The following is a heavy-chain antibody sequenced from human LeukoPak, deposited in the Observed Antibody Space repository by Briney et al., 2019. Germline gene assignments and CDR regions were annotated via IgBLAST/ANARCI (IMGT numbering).Heavy chain of an antibody. Sequence: SETLSLTCTVSGGSINSSSYYWGWIRQPPGKGLEWIGSVYYSGSTHYNPSLKSQVTISLDTSKNQFSLRLNSVTAADTAVYYCAREGAYRTYGVYSPFDFWGQGTLVTVSS. CDR2: VYYSGST. J-gene: IGHJ5*01. CDR1: GGSINSSSYY. CDR3: AREGAYRTYGVYSPFDF. D-gene: IGHD4-17*01. V-gene: IGHV4-39*07.